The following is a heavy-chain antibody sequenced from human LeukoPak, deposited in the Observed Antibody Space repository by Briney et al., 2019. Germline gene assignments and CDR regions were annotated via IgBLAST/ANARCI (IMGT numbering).Heavy chain of an antibody. V-gene: IGHV3-9*01. D-gene: IGHD6-13*01. CDR2: VRWNGGGA. J-gene: IGHJ5*01. CDR3: AKDKTSGIAGPFDS. Sequence: GGSLRLSCAAPGFTLDDYAIHWVWQAPGKGLEWVSGVRWNGGGAVYAASVEGRFTISRDNPKNSLYLQMNSLRVEDTALYYCAKDKTSGIAGPFDSWGQGTLVIVSS. CDR1: GFTLDDYA.